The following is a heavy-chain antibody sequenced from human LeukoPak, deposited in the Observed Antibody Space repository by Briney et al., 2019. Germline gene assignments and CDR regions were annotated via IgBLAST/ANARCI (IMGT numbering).Heavy chain of an antibody. J-gene: IGHJ4*02. D-gene: IGHD2-8*01. CDR3: AREGPAYCTLDY. Sequence: SSETLSLTCTVSGGSISSGSYYWSWIRQPAGKGLEWIGRIYTSGSTNYNPSLKSRVTISVDTSKNQFSLKLSSVTAADTAVYCCAREGPAYCTLDYWGQGTLVTVSS. CDR2: IYTSGST. V-gene: IGHV4-61*02. CDR1: GGSISSGSYY.